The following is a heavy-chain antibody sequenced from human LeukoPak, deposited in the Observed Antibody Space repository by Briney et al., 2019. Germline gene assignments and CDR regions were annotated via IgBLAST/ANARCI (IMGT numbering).Heavy chain of an antibody. J-gene: IGHJ4*02. CDR2: IYYSGST. CDR1: GFTFSDYN. CDR3: ARQSSGSKLGYFDY. Sequence: KPGGSLRLSCAASGFTFSDYNMNWVRQPPGKGLEWIGSIYYSGSTYYNPSLKSRVTISVDTSKNQFSLKLSSVTAADTAVYYCARQSSGSKLGYFDYWGQGTLVTVSS. D-gene: IGHD7-27*01. V-gene: IGHV4-39*01.